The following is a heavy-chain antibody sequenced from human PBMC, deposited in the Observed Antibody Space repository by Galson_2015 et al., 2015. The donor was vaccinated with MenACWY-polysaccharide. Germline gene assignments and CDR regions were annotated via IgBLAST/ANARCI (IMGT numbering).Heavy chain of an antibody. V-gene: IGHV3-30-3*01. D-gene: IGHD2-2*01. CDR3: ARAYCDRTTCYGMDV. CDR2: ISYDGSNK. CDR1: GFTFSSYA. J-gene: IGHJ6*02. Sequence: SCAASGFTFSSYAMHWVRQAPGKGLEWVAVISYDGSNKYYADSVKGRFTISRDNSKNTLYLQMNSLRAEDTAVCYCARAYCDRTTCYGMDVWGQGTTVTVSS.